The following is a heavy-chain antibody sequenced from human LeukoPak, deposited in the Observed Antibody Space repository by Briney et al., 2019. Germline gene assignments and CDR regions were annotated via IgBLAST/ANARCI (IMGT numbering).Heavy chain of an antibody. Sequence: SETLSLTCTVSGGSISSYYWSWIRQPPGKGLEWIGYIYYSGSTNYNPSLKSRVTISVDTSKNQFSLKLSSVTAADTAVYYCARWYEQQLAGGFDYWGQGTLVTVSS. D-gene: IGHD6-13*01. CDR3: ARWYEQQLAGGFDY. V-gene: IGHV4-59*01. CDR2: IYYSGST. J-gene: IGHJ4*02. CDR1: GGSISSYY.